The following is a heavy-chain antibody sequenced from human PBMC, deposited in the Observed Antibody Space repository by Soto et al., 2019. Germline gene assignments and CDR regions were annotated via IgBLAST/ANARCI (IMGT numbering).Heavy chain of an antibody. CDR3: AKADRWSAWS. CDR2: ISGGGST. CDR1: GFTFSSYG. J-gene: IGHJ4*02. V-gene: IGHV3-23*01. Sequence: GAPLRLSCAASGFTFSSYGMRWVRQAPGKGLEWVSSISGGGSTYYADSVKGRFTISRDNSKNTVYLQMTGLRAEDTAVYYCAKADRWSAWSWGQGTLVTVSS. D-gene: IGHD1-1*01.